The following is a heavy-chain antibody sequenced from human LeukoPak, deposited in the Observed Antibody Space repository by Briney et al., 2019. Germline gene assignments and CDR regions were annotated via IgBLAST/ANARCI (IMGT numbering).Heavy chain of an antibody. CDR3: ARGTNHPFDY. Sequence: ATVKVSCEASGYTFTSYGISWVRQAPGQGLEWVGCILAYNGNTNYAQKLQGRVTMTTDTSTSTAYMELRSLRSDDTAVYYCARGTNHPFDYWGQGTLVTVSS. J-gene: IGHJ4*02. V-gene: IGHV1-18*01. CDR1: GYTFTSYG. CDR2: ILAYNGNT. D-gene: IGHD1/OR15-1a*01.